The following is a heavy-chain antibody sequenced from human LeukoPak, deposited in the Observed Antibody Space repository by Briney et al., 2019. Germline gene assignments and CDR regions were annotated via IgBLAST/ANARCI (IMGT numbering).Heavy chain of an antibody. D-gene: IGHD3-9*01. V-gene: IGHV4-34*01. CDR2: INHSGST. J-gene: IGHJ4*02. Sequence: SETLSLTCAVYGGSFSGYYWSWIRQPPGKGLEWIGEINHSGSTNYNPSLKSRVTISVDTSKNQFSLKLSSVTAADTAVYYYARGGVLRYFDWLAYWGQGTLVTVSS. CDR1: GGSFSGYY. CDR3: ARGGVLRYFDWLAY.